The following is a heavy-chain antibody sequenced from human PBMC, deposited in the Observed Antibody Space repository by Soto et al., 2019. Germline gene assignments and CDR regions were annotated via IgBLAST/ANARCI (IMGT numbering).Heavy chain of an antibody. CDR3: TRLYGSAGFDP. D-gene: IGHD3-10*01. CDR1: GFTFSGSA. CDR2: IRSKANSYAT. J-gene: IGHJ5*02. V-gene: IGHV3-73*01. Sequence: GGSLRLSCAASGFTFSGSAMHWVRQASGKGLEWVGRIRSKANSYATAYAASVKGRFTISRDDSKNTAYLQMNSLKTEDTAVYYCTRLYGSAGFDPWGQGTLVTVSS.